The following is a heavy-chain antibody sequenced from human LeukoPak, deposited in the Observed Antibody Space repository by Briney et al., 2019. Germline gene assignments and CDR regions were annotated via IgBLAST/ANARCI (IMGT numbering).Heavy chain of an antibody. J-gene: IGHJ5*02. Sequence: SETLPLTCTVSGGSISSYYWSWIRQPPGKGLEWIGYIYYSGSTNYNPSLKSRVTISVDTSKNQFSLKLSSVTAADTAVYYCARRIDSSSFNWFDPWGQGTLVTVSS. D-gene: IGHD6-13*01. CDR2: IYYSGST. CDR3: ARRIDSSSFNWFDP. CDR1: GGSISSYY. V-gene: IGHV4-59*08.